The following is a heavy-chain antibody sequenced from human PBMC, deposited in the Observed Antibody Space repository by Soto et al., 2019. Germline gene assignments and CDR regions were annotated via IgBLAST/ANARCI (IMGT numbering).Heavy chain of an antibody. CDR2: IKSKTDGGTT. D-gene: IGHD2-2*01. Sequence: PGGSLRLSCAASGFTFSNAWMNWVRQAPGKGLEWVGRIKSKTDGGTTDYAAPVKGRFTISRDDSKNTLYLQMNSLKTEDTAVYYCTALGYCISTSCTHYYYYYGMDVWGQGTTVTVSS. CDR1: GFTFSNAW. V-gene: IGHV3-15*07. J-gene: IGHJ6*02. CDR3: TALGYCISTSCTHYYYYYGMDV.